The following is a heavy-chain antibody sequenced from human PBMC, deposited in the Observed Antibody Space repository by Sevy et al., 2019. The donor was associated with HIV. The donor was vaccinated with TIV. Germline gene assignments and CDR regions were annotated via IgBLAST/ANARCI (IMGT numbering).Heavy chain of an antibody. D-gene: IGHD5-12*01. J-gene: IGHJ4*02. CDR2: IIPIFGTA. V-gene: IGHV1-69*13. CDR1: GGTFSSYA. Sequence: ASVKVPCKASGGTFSSYAISWVRQAPGQGLEWMGGIIPIFGTANYAQKFQGRVTITADESTSTAYMELSSLRSEDTAVYYCARVSGWDIKHYYFDYWGQGTLVTVSS. CDR3: ARVSGWDIKHYYFDY.